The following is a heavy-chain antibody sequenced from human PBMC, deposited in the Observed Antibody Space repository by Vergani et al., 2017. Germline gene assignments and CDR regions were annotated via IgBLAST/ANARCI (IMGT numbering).Heavy chain of an antibody. CDR3: AKDQKVVLMVYATRPYFQH. CDR2: ISGSGGST. D-gene: IGHD2-8*01. Sequence: VQLVESGGGLVQPGGSLRLSCAASGFTFSSYAMSWVRQAPGKGLEWVSAISGSGGSTYYADSVKGRFTISRDNSKNTLYLQMNSLRAEDTAVYYCAKDQKVVLMVYATRPYFQHWGQGTLVTVSS. V-gene: IGHV3-23*04. J-gene: IGHJ1*01. CDR1: GFTFSSYA.